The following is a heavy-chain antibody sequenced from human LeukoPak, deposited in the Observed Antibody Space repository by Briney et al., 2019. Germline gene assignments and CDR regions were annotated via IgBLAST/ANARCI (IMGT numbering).Heavy chain of an antibody. CDR3: AREDGWWEPSYQLPLVMAFDI. CDR2: IYTSGST. J-gene: IGHJ3*02. Sequence: SETLSLTCTVSGGSISSGSYYWSWIRQPAGKGLEWIGRIYTSGSTNYNPSLKSRVTISVDTSKNQFSLKLSSVTAADTAVYYCAREDGWWEPSYQLPLVMAFDIWGQGTMVTVSS. D-gene: IGHD2-2*01. CDR1: GGSISSGSYY. V-gene: IGHV4-61*02.